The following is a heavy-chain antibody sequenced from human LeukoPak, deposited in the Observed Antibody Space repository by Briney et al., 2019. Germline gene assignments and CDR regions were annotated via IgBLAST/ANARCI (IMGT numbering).Heavy chain of an antibody. Sequence: GGSLRLSCAGSGFVFGEYAMTWVRQAPGKGLGGIGFSRGTAYGGTTEYAASLRGRFTISRDDSKSIAYLQMNSLTTEDTAVYYCTRGVRGESWFDPWGQGTLVTVSS. D-gene: IGHD3-10*01. CDR2: SRGTAYGGTT. CDR1: GFVFGEYA. V-gene: IGHV3-49*04. CDR3: TRGVRGESWFDP. J-gene: IGHJ5*02.